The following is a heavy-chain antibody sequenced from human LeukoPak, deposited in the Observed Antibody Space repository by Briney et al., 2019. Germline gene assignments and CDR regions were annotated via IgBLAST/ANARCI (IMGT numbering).Heavy chain of an antibody. Sequence: PSETLSLTCTVSGGSISSYYWSWIRQPPGKGLEWIGYIYYSGSTNYNPSLKSRVTISVDTSKNQFSLKLSSVTAADTAVYYCARHDYGSGTLPAFDIWGQGTMVTVSS. D-gene: IGHD3-10*01. CDR2: IYYSGST. V-gene: IGHV4-59*08. J-gene: IGHJ3*02. CDR3: ARHDYGSGTLPAFDI. CDR1: GGSISSYY.